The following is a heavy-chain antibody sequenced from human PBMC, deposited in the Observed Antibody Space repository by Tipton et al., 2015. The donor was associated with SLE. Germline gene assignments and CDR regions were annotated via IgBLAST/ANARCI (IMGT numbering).Heavy chain of an antibody. Sequence: LRLSCTVSGGSISSYYWSWIRQPPGKGLEWIGYIYYSGSTNYNPSLKSRVTISVDTSKNQFSLKLSSVTAADTAVYYCARGGYSSLSFDYWGQGTLVTVSS. CDR1: GGSISSYY. CDR3: ARGGYSSLSFDY. D-gene: IGHD5-18*01. V-gene: IGHV4-59*12. CDR2: IYYSGST. J-gene: IGHJ4*02.